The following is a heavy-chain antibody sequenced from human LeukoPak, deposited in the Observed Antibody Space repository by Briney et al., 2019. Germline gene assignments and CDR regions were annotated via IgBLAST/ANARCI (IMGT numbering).Heavy chain of an antibody. CDR3: ARGGIIVVPAAIRYYYYYMDV. CDR2: MYYSGST. V-gene: IGHV4-39*07. Sequence: SETLSLTCTVSGGSISSSNYYWVWIRQPPGKGLEWIGSMYYSGSTHHNPSLKSRVTISVDTSKNQFSLNLISVTAADTAVYYCARGGIIVVPAAIRYYYYYMDVWGKGTTVTVSS. CDR1: GGSISSSNYY. J-gene: IGHJ6*03. D-gene: IGHD2-2*02.